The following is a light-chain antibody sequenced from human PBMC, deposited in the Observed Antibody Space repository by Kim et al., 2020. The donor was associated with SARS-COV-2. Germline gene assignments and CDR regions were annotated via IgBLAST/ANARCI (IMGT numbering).Light chain of an antibody. V-gene: IGLV10-54*01. J-gene: IGLJ3*02. CDR1: SNNVGDQG. Sequence: QAGLTQPPSVSKGLRQTATLTCTGNSNNVGDQGAAWLQQHQGHPLKLLSYRNNNRPSGISQRLSASRSGNTASLTITGLQSEDEADYYCSAWDSSLGAWVFGGGTQLTVL. CDR2: RNN. CDR3: SAWDSSLGAWV.